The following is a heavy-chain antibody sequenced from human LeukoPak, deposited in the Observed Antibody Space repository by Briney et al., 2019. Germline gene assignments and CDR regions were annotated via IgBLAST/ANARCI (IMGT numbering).Heavy chain of an antibody. D-gene: IGHD6-19*01. CDR3: ASGGTGYSNGWNYFGY. Sequence: SETLSLTCTVSGGSITSYHWNWIRQPAGKGLEWIGRMYTSGSTNYNPSLKSRVTMSVDTSKKQFSLKLSSVTAADTAIYYCASGGTGYSNGWNYFGYWGQGTLVTVSS. CDR1: GGSITSYH. V-gene: IGHV4-4*07. J-gene: IGHJ4*02. CDR2: MYTSGST.